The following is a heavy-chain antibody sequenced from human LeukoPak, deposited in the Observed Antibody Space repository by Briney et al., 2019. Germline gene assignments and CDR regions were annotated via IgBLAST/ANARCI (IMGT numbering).Heavy chain of an antibody. J-gene: IGHJ4*02. CDR3: ERVPRAGGYYYDSSGYYYFDY. CDR1: GYTFTSYG. Sequence: GASVKVSCKASGYTFTSYGISWVRQAPGQGLEWMGWISAYNGNTNYAQKLQGRVTMSTDTSTSTAYMELRSLRSDDTAVYYCERVPRAGGYYYDSSGYYYFDYWGQGTLVTVSS. D-gene: IGHD3-22*01. CDR2: ISAYNGNT. V-gene: IGHV1-18*01.